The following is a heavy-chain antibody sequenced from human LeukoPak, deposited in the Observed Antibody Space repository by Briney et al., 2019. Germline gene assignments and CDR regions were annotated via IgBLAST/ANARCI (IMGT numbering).Heavy chain of an antibody. CDR2: ISYDGSNK. CDR1: GFTFSSYG. CDR3: AKSLGCSYARDY. V-gene: IGHV3-30*18. D-gene: IGHD5-18*01. J-gene: IGHJ4*02. Sequence: ESGGSLRLSCAASGFTFSSYGMHWVRQAPGKGLEWVAVISYDGSNKYYADSVKGRFTISRDNSKNTLYLQMNSLRAEDTAVYYCAKSLGCSYARDYWGQGTLVTVSS.